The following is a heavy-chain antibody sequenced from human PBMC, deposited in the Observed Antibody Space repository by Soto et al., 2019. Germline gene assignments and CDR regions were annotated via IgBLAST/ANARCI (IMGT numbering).Heavy chain of an antibody. CDR1: GGSLSGYY. V-gene: IGHV4-34*01. D-gene: IGHD3-9*01. CDR3: SRFSGSPLTIFNCYYYMDV. CDR2: INPSGST. Sequence: SETLSLTCPDYGGSLSGYYWSWIRQPPGKGLEWIGEINPSGSTNYFLSLKSRVTLSVGTSKNQFSLKLSSVTAADTAVYYCSRFSGSPLTIFNCYYYMDVWGKGTRVTLSS. J-gene: IGHJ6*03.